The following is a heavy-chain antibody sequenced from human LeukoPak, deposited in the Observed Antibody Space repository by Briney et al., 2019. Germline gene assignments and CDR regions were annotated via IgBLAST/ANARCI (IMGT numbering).Heavy chain of an antibody. D-gene: IGHD4-17*01. CDR3: ASLYGDRDYYFDY. Sequence: PSETLSLTCAVSGGSISSSNWWSWVRQPPGKGLEWIGGIYHSGSTNYDPSLKSRVTISVDKSKNQFSLKLSSVTAADTAVYYCASLYGDRDYYFDYWGQGTLVTVSS. CDR1: GGSISSSNW. CDR2: IYHSGST. J-gene: IGHJ4*02. V-gene: IGHV4-4*02.